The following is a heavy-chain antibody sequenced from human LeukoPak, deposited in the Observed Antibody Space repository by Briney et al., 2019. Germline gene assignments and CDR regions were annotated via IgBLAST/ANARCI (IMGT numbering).Heavy chain of an antibody. J-gene: IGHJ4*02. D-gene: IGHD3-10*01. V-gene: IGHV3-53*01. CDR2: IHIGVTT. CDR3: ARERVRD. Sequence: GGSLRLSCEASGFSDRTSFMVWVRQAPGKGLEWVSIIHIGVTTHYADSVKGRFTISRDNFKNTLYLQMNRLRVEDTAVYYCARERVRDWGQGTLVTVSS. CDR1: GFSDRTSF.